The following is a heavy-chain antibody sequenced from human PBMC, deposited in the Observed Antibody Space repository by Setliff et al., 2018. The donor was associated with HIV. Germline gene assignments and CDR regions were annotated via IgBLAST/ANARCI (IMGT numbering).Heavy chain of an antibody. CDR1: GFTFSFYS. J-gene: IGHJ5*02. V-gene: IGHV3-48*01. CDR2: ISSSSDTI. D-gene: IGHD2-15*01. Sequence: SLRLSCAASGFTFSFYSMNWVRQAPGKGLEWLSYISSSSDTIYYADSVKGRFTISRDNAKNSLYLQMNSLRAEDTAVYYCARGVVVAAHNWFDPWGQGTLVTVSS. CDR3: ARGVVVAAHNWFDP.